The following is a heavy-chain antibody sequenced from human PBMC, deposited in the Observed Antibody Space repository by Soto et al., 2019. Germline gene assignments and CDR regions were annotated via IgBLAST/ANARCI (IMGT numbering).Heavy chain of an antibody. V-gene: IGHV4-59*01. CDR3: AKSTYSSGWYEGPNWFDP. CDR1: GGSISSYY. Sequence: PSETLSLTCTVSGGSISSYYWSWIRQPPGKGLEWIGYIYYSGSTNYNPSLKSRVTISVDTSKNQFSLKLSSVTAADTAVYYCAKSTYSSGWYEGPNWFDPWGQGTLVTVSS. CDR2: IYYSGST. D-gene: IGHD6-19*01. J-gene: IGHJ5*02.